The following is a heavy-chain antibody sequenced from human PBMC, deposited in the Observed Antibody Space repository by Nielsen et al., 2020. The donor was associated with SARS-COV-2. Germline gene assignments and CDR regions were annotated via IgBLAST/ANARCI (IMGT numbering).Heavy chain of an antibody. V-gene: IGHV3-30*18. CDR3: AKDWTAIVVVPSGGVDY. CDR1: GFTFSTYG. D-gene: IGHD2-15*01. CDR2: ISYDGSNK. Sequence: GGSLRPSCSASGFTFSTYGMPWFRQAPGKGLEWVAAISYDGSNKYYVDSVKGRFTISRDNSKNTLYLQMSSLREEDTAVYYCAKDWTAIVVVPSGGVDYWGQGTLVTVSS. J-gene: IGHJ4*02.